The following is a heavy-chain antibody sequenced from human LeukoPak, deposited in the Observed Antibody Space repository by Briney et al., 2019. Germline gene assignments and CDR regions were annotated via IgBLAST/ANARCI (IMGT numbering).Heavy chain of an antibody. V-gene: IGHV4-59*01. CDR3: ARGGNYYDSSPLDY. CDR1: GGSISSYY. J-gene: IGHJ4*02. Sequence: SETLSLTCTVSGGSISSYYWSWIRQPPGKGLEWIGNIYYSGSTNYNPSLKSRVTISVDTSKNQFSLKLSSVTAADTAVYYCARGGNYYDSSPLDYWGQGTLVTVSS. CDR2: IYYSGST. D-gene: IGHD3-22*01.